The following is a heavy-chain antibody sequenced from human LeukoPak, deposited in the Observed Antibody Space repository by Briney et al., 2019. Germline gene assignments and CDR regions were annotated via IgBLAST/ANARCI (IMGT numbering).Heavy chain of an antibody. D-gene: IGHD6-13*01. V-gene: IGHV3-7*01. J-gene: IGHJ4*02. CDR2: VKQDGSQK. Sequence: GGSLRLSCAASGFAFGGYYMSWVRQVPGKGLEWVATVKQDGSQKYYVGSVRGRFTISKDNANNSLYLQMNSLRVDDTAVYYCARDGIAAVDFDYWGQGILVTVSS. CDR1: GFAFGGYY. CDR3: ARDGIAAVDFDY.